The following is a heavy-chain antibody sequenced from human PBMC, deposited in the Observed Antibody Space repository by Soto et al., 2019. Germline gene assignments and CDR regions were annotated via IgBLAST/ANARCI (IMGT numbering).Heavy chain of an antibody. V-gene: IGHV4-59*01. CDR2: VYNSGST. Sequence: SETLSLTCTVSGGSISSNYWTWIRQPPGKGLEWIGYVYNSGSTNYNPSLKSRVTISEDTSKSQFSLKLSSVTAADTAVHYCARVSAWGGSSFDYWGQGTLVTVSS. CDR1: GGSISSNY. J-gene: IGHJ4*02. D-gene: IGHD1-26*01. CDR3: ARVSAWGGSSFDY.